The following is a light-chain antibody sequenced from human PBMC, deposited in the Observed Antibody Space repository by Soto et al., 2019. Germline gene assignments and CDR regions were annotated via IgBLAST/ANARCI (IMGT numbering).Light chain of an antibody. CDR3: QQYYRFPWT. Sequence: ILMTQFPLYMSTSXAVRVTITXXASHDISTYLAWYQQKPGKAPNLLMYATSTLQSPVPSRFSGSGSGTEFTLSITSVHSEDFATYYCQQYYRFPWTFGQGTKVDIK. CDR2: ATS. J-gene: IGKJ1*01. CDR1: HDISTY. V-gene: IGKV1-8*01.